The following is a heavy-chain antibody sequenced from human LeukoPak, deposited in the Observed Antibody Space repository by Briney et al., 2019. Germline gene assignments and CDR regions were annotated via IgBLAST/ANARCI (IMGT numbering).Heavy chain of an antibody. J-gene: IGHJ4*02. CDR1: GFTFSSYG. D-gene: IGHD3-9*01. V-gene: IGHV3-30*18. CDR2: ISYDGSNK. Sequence: PGRSLRLSCAASGFTFSSYGMHWVRQAPGKGLEWVAVISYDGSNKYYADSVKGRFTISRDNSKNTLYLQMNSLRAEDTAVYYCAKDEEYYDILTGYFDYWGQGTLVTVSS. CDR3: AKDEEYYDILTGYFDY.